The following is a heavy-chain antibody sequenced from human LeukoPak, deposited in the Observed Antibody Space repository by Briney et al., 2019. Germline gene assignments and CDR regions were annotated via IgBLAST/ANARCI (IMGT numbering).Heavy chain of an antibody. J-gene: IGHJ4*02. D-gene: IGHD2-8*01. CDR1: GFTVSRNY. CDR3: ARGPGSQWADCDY. Sequence: GGSLRLSCAASGFTVSRNYMSWVRQAPGKGLEWVSVIYSGGSTYYTDSVKGRFTISRDNSKNTLYLQINSLRAEDTAVYYCARGPGSQWADCDYWGEGTLVSVSS. V-gene: IGHV3-66*01. CDR2: IYSGGST.